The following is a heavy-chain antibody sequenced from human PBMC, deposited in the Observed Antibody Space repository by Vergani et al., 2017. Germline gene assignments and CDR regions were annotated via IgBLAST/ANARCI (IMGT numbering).Heavy chain of an antibody. V-gene: IGHV3-23*01. Sequence: EVRLLESGGDLLQSGESLKISCAASGFSFKDYAMSWVRQAPGKGLEWVSGISGTGGFTFYADSVKGRFTISRDNYKNTLYLQMSSLRADDTAVYYCAESASVSMSLPNWFESWGQGTHVTVS. CDR3: AESASVSMSLPNWFES. J-gene: IGHJ5*01. CDR1: GFSFKDYA. CDR2: ISGTGGFT.